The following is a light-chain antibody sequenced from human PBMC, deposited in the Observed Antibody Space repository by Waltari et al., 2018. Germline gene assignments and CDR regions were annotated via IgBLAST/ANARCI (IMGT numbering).Light chain of an antibody. J-gene: IGLJ2*01. CDR3: SSYTSSTSVI. V-gene: IGLV2-14*03. Sequence: QSALTQPASVSGSPGQSIPIPCTGTRTDVGGYKYFPWYQQHPGKAPKVLIYDVNNRPSGVSNRFSGSKSGNTASLTISGLQAEDEADYFCSSYTSSTSVIFGGGTKVTVL. CDR2: DVN. CDR1: RTDVGGYKY.